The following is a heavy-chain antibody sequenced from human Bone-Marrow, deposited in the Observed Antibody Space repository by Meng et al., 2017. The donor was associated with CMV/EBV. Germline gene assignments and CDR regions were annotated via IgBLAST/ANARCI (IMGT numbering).Heavy chain of an antibody. V-gene: IGHV3-30*04. CDR3: APNLGSGY. D-gene: IGHD7-27*01. J-gene: IGHJ4*02. Sequence: GESLKISCVASGFTFNSYTMHWVRQAPGKGLEWVAAILYDGSNKYHADSVKGRFTVSRDNARNSLYLQMNSLRAEDTAVYYCAPNLGSGYWGQGTLVTVSS. CDR2: ILYDGSNK. CDR1: GFTFNSYT.